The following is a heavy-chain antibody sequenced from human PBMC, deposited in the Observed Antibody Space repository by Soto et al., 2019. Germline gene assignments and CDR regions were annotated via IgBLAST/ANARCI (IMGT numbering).Heavy chain of an antibody. J-gene: IGHJ4*02. CDR2: ISYDGSNK. CDR3: ARYPQGPAMVLYFDY. Sequence: QVQLVESGGGVVQPGRSLRLSCAASGFTFSSYAMHWVRQAPGKGLEWVAVISYDGSNKYYADSVKGRFTISRDNSKNTLYLQMNSLRAEDTAVYYCARYPQGPAMVLYFDYWGQGTLVTVSS. V-gene: IGHV3-30-3*01. D-gene: IGHD5-18*01. CDR1: GFTFSSYA.